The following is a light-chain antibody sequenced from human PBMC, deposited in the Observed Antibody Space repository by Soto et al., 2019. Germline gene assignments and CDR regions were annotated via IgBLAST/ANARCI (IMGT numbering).Light chain of an antibody. CDR1: KSISSY. V-gene: IGKV1-39*01. Sequence: DIQMTQSPSSLSASVGDRVTITCRASKSISSYLNWYQQKPGKAPKLLIYAASSLQSGVPSRFSGSGSGTDFTLTISSLQPEDFATYYCQQSYSTWWTFGQGTKVDIK. CDR3: QQSYSTWWT. CDR2: AAS. J-gene: IGKJ1*01.